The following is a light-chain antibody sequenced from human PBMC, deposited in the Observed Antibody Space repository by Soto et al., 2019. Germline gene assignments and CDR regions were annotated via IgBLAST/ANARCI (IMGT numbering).Light chain of an antibody. CDR3: SLFYGVAVV. CDR2: DTS. J-gene: IGLJ2*01. V-gene: IGLV7-46*01. Sequence: QAVVTQEPSLTVSPGGTVTLTCGSSTGAVTSGHYPYWFKQKPGQAPRTLIFDTSNKHSWTPARFSGSLLGGKAALTLSGAQREDEADYYSSLFYGVAVVFGGGTKVTVL. CDR1: TGAVTSGHY.